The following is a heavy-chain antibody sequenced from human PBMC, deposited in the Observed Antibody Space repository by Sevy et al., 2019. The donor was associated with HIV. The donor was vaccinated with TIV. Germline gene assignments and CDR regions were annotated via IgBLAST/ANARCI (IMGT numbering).Heavy chain of an antibody. Sequence: GGSLRLSCAVSGFRFDYYAMTWVRQAPGKGLEWVSTISSNGLSTYYTDSVKGRFTIFRDNFKNTLYLQMNSLRAEDTALYYCAKGQTDYYATRGPVDYWGQGTLVTVSS. CDR2: ISSNGLST. J-gene: IGHJ4*02. CDR3: AKGQTDYYATRGPVDY. V-gene: IGHV3-23*01. CDR1: GFRFDYYA. D-gene: IGHD3-22*01.